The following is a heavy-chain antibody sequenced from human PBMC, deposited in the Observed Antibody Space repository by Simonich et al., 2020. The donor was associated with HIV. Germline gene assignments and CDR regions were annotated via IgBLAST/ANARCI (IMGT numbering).Heavy chain of an antibody. V-gene: IGHV3-21*01. CDR1: GFTFSSYS. CDR2: ISSSSSYI. D-gene: IGHD2-2*01. CDR3: ARDGRKGSSTSCSDY. J-gene: IGHJ4*02. Sequence: EVQLVESGGGLVKPGWSLRLSCAASGFTFSSYSMNWVRQAPGKGLEWGSSISSSSSYIYYADSVKGRFTISRENAKNSLYLQMNSLRAEDTAVYYCARDGRKGSSTSCSDYWGQGTLVTVSS.